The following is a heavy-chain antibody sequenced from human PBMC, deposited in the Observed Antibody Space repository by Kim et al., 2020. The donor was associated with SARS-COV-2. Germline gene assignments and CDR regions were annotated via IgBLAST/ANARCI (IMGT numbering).Heavy chain of an antibody. J-gene: IGHJ3*02. V-gene: IGHV4-59*01. Sequence: NTNPSPKSRVTISVDTSKNQLSLNLRSVTAADTAVYYCARDRGGGSFAFDIWGQGTMVTVSS. CDR3: ARDRGGGSFAFDI. D-gene: IGHD3-16*01.